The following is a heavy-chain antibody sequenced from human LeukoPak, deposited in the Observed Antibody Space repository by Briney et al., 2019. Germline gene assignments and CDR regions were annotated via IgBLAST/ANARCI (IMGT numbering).Heavy chain of an antibody. V-gene: IGHV1-69*05. Sequence: GASVKVSCKASGGTFSSYAIRWVRQAPGQGLAWMGGIIPIFGTANYAQKFQGRVTITTDESTSTAYMELSSLRSEDTAVYYCARARSEYSSSSYNWFDPWGQGTLVTVSS. CDR3: ARARSEYSSSSYNWFDP. D-gene: IGHD6-6*01. CDR2: IIPIFGTA. CDR1: GGTFSSYA. J-gene: IGHJ5*02.